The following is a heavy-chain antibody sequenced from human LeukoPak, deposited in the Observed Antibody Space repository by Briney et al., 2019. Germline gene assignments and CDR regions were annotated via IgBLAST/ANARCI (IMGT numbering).Heavy chain of an antibody. V-gene: IGHV3-74*01. Sequence: GGSLRLSCAASGFTFSSYWMHWVRHAPGKGLVWVSRINSDGSSTSYADSVKGRFTISRDNAKNTLYLQMNSLKTEDTAVYYCTRRLVVVPAAIRDYWGQGTLVTVSS. CDR3: TRRLVVVPAAIRDY. D-gene: IGHD2-2*02. CDR1: GFTFSSYW. J-gene: IGHJ4*02. CDR2: INSDGSST.